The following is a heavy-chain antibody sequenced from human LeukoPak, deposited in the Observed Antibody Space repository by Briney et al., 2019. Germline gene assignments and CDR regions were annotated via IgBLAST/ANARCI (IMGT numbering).Heavy chain of an antibody. J-gene: IGHJ5*02. V-gene: IGHV4-4*07. Sequence: PSETLSLTCTVSGGSISSYYWSWLRQPAGKGLEWIGRIYTSGSTNYNPSLKSRVTMSVDTSKNQFSLKLSSVTAADTAVYYRARGREEYSSSSGGYNWFDPWGQGTLVTVSS. CDR1: GGSISSYY. D-gene: IGHD6-6*01. CDR2: IYTSGST. CDR3: ARGREEYSSSSGGYNWFDP.